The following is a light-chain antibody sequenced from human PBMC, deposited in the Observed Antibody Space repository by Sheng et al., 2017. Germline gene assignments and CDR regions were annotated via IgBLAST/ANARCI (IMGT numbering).Light chain of an antibody. Sequence: DIQMTQSPSTLSASVGDRVTITCRASQGISNSLAWYQQKPGKAPKLLLYAASRLESGVPSRFSGSGSGTDYTLTISSLQPEDFATYYCQQYYSTEKTFGQGTKVEIK. V-gene: IGKV1-NL1*01. J-gene: IGKJ1*01. CDR2: AAS. CDR1: QGISNS. CDR3: QQYYSTEKT.